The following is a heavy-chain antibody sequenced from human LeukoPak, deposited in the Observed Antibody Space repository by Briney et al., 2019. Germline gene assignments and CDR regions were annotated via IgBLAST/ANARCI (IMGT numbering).Heavy chain of an antibody. D-gene: IGHD4-17*01. V-gene: IGHV4-39*07. Sequence: PSETLSLTRTVSGGSISSSSYYWGSIRQPPGKGLEWIGSIYYSGSTYYNPSLKSRVTISVDTSKNQFSLKLSSVTAADTAVYYCARLTVTGYMDVWGKGTTVTVSS. CDR3: ARLTVTGYMDV. CDR1: GGSISSSSYY. J-gene: IGHJ6*03. CDR2: IYYSGST.